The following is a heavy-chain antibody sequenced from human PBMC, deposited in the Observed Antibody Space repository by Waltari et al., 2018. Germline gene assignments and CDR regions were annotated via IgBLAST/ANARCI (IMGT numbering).Heavy chain of an antibody. CDR1: GFTFSSYA. Sequence: EVQLLESGGGLVQPGGSLRLSCAASGFTFSSYAMSWVRQAPGKGLEWVSAISGSGGSTYDADSVKCRFTISRDNSKNTLYLQMNSLRAEDTAVYYCAKVAASYYEFWSGYSFDYWGQGTLVTVSS. CDR2: ISGSGGST. J-gene: IGHJ4*02. V-gene: IGHV3-23*01. CDR3: AKVAASYYEFWSGYSFDY. D-gene: IGHD3-3*01.